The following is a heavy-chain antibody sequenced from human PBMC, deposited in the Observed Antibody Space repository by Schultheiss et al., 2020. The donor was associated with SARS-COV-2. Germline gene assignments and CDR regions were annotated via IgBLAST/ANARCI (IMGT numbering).Heavy chain of an antibody. CDR3: ARVRIPLAGPVYYYGMEV. Sequence: GGSLRLSCAASGFTFSSYSMNWVRQAPGKGLEWVSSISSSSSYIYYADSVKGRFTISRDNAKNSLYLQMNSLRAEDTAVYYCARVRIPLAGPVYYYGMEVWGQGTTVTVSS. CDR2: ISSSSSYI. V-gene: IGHV3-21*01. J-gene: IGHJ6*02. D-gene: IGHD6-13*01. CDR1: GFTFSSYS.